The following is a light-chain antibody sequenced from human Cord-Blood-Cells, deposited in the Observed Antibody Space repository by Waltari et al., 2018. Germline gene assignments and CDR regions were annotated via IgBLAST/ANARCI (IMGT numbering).Light chain of an antibody. V-gene: IGLV2-11*02. Sequence: QSALTQPRSVSGSHGQSVTISWTGTSSDGGGYNLVPWYQQHPGKAPKLMIYDVSKRPSGVPDRFSGSKSGNTASLTISGLQAEDEADYYCCSYAGSYTYVFGTGTKVTVL. CDR1: SSDGGGYNL. J-gene: IGLJ1*01. CDR2: DVS. CDR3: CSYAGSYTYV.